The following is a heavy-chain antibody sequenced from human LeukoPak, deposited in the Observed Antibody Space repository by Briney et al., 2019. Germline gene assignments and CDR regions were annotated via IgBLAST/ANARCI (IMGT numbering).Heavy chain of an antibody. CDR3: TTETHSGYYVFDF. CDR2: IGISGGTT. V-gene: IGHV3-23*01. Sequence: PGGSLRLSCAASGFTFSTYCMSWVRQAPGKGLEWVSGIGISGGTTYYADSVKGRFTISRDNSKNTLYLQMNSLRAEDTAVYYCTTETHSGYYVFDFWGQGTLVTVSS. CDR1: GFTFSTYC. D-gene: IGHD5-12*01. J-gene: IGHJ4*02.